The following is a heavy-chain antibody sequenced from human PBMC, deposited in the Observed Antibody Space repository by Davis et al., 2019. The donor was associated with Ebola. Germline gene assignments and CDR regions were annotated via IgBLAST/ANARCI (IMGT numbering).Heavy chain of an antibody. J-gene: IGHJ4*02. Sequence: ASVTVSCKASGYTFTSYGISWVRQAPGQGLEWMGWISAYNGNTNYAQKLQGRVTMTTDTSTSTAYMKLRSLRSDDTAVYYCARGYYGSGSYYRWFDYWGQGTLVTVSS. V-gene: IGHV1-18*01. CDR1: GYTFTSYG. CDR3: ARGYYGSGSYYRWFDY. D-gene: IGHD3-10*01. CDR2: ISAYNGNT.